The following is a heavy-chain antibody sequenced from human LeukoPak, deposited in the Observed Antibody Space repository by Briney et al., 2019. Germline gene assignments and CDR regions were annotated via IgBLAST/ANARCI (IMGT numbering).Heavy chain of an antibody. CDR1: GFTFSDYT. CDR3: ARVHNGDYVYWYFDL. Sequence: KPGGSLRLSCAASGFTFSDYTMNWVRQAPGKGLEWVSSIVSVTTYIYYADSVKGRFTISRDDAKNSLSLQMNSLRAEDTAVYYCARVHNGDYVYWYFDLWGRGTLVTVSS. D-gene: IGHD4-17*01. J-gene: IGHJ2*01. CDR2: IVSVTTYI. V-gene: IGHV3-21*01.